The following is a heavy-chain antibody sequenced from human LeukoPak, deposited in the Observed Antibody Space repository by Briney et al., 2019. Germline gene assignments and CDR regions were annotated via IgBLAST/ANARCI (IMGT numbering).Heavy chain of an antibody. D-gene: IGHD5-18*01. CDR2: IYPGESDT. Sequence: GESLKISCKGSGYIFTTYWIGWVRQMPGKGLEWMGIIYPGESDTRYSPSFQGQVTISADKSISTAYLQWSSLKASDTAMYYCARQAMGRTVWYYMDVWGKGTTVTVSS. V-gene: IGHV5-51*01. CDR3: ARQAMGRTVWYYMDV. J-gene: IGHJ6*03. CDR1: GYIFTTYW.